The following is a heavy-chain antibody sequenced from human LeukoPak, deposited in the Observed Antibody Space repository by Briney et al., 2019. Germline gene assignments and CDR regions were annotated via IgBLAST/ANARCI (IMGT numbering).Heavy chain of an antibody. D-gene: IGHD2-8*01. CDR1: GGSLSDYY. J-gene: IGHJ4*02. V-gene: IGHV4-34*01. Sequence: SETLSLTCAVYGGSLSDYYWSWLRQPPGKGLEWIGEINQSGSTNYNPSLKSRVTISIDMSKNEFSLRVSSVTAADTAVYYCASIGYCTNGVCYRGDYWGQGTLVTVSS. CDR3: ASIGYCTNGVCYRGDY. CDR2: INQSGST.